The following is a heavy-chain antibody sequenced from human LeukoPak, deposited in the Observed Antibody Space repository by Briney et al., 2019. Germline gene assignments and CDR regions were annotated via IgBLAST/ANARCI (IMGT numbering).Heavy chain of an antibody. V-gene: IGHV4-39*01. Sequence: SKTLSLTCTVSGDSIRSSAYYWGWLRQPPGKGLQWIGSIYFSGNTDYNPSLKSRVTISIDTSKNQFSLKLTSVTAADTAVYYCARQVAGIGLYYFDYWGQGTLVTVSS. J-gene: IGHJ4*02. CDR1: GDSIRSSAYY. D-gene: IGHD6-19*01. CDR3: ARQVAGIGLYYFDY. CDR2: IYFSGNT.